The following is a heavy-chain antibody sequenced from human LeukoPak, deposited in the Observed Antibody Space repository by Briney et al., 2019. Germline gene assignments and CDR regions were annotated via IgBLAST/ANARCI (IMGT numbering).Heavy chain of an antibody. CDR1: GFTFSSYA. J-gene: IGHJ4*02. D-gene: IGHD3-3*01. CDR2: ISGSGGST. V-gene: IGHV3-23*01. Sequence: PGGSLRLSCAASGFTFSSYAMSWVRQAPGKGLEWVSAISGSGGSTYYADSVKGRFTISRDNSKNTLYLQMNSLRAEDTAVYYCAKDFWGDLLSGYYPFDYWGQGTLVTVSS. CDR3: AKDFWGDLLSGYYPFDY.